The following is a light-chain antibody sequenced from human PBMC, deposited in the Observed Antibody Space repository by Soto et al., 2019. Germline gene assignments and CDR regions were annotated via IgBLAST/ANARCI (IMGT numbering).Light chain of an antibody. CDR1: QSVSID. CDR2: GAS. Sequence: EIVMTQSPATLSVSTGERATLSCRASQSVSIDLAWYQQKPGQAPRFLIYGASTRATGIPARFSGSGSGTEFTLTISSLQSEDFAVYYCQQYDNWPLTFGGGTKVDIK. CDR3: QQYDNWPLT. V-gene: IGKV3-15*01. J-gene: IGKJ4*01.